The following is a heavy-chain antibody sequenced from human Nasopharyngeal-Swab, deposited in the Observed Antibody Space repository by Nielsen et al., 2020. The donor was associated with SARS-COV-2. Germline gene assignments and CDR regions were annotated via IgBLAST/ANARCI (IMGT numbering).Heavy chain of an antibody. D-gene: IGHD1-26*01. Sequence: WIRQPPGKGLEWIGYIYYSGSTNYNPSLKSRVTISVDTSKNQFSLKLSSVTAADTAVYYCARVWGATCLNWGQGTLVTVS. CDR2: IYYSGST. V-gene: IGHV4-59*01. J-gene: IGHJ4*02. CDR3: ARVWGATCLN.